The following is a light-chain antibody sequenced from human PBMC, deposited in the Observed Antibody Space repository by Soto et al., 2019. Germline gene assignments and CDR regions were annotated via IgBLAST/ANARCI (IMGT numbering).Light chain of an antibody. J-gene: IGLJ1*01. CDR3: SSYTSSNTYV. CDR2: NVS. V-gene: IGLV2-14*03. Sequence: QSVLTQPASVSGSPGQSIAISCTGTSSDVGGYNSVSWYQQHPGKAPKLMIYNVSNRPSGVSDRFSGSKSGNTASLTVSGLQAEDEADYYSSSYTSSNTYVFGTGTKVTVL. CDR1: SSDVGGYNS.